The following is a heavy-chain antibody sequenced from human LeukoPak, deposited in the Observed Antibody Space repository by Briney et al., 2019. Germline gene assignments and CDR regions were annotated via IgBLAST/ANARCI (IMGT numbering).Heavy chain of an antibody. CDR2: IIPIFGTA. CDR3: ARGTEVEWIQLDY. Sequence: SVKVSCKASGGTFSSYAISWVRQAPGPGLEWMGGIIPIFGTANYAQKFQGRVTITADESTSTAYMELSSLRSEDTAVYYCARGTEVEWIQLDYWGQGTLVTVSS. V-gene: IGHV1-69*01. J-gene: IGHJ4*02. CDR1: GGTFSSYA. D-gene: IGHD5-18*01.